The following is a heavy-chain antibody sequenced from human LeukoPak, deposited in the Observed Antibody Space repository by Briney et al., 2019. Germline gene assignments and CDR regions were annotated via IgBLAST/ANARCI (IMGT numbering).Heavy chain of an antibody. CDR1: GFTFSNFG. D-gene: IGHD6-6*01. V-gene: IGHV3-30*18. J-gene: IGHJ6*02. Sequence: PGGSLRLSCAASGFTFSNFGIHWVRQAPGKGLEWVALISYDGSNQYYADSVKGRFTISRDSSKNTLYLQMNSLRAEDTAIYYCAEGQLVDYGMDVWGQGTSVTVSS. CDR3: AEGQLVDYGMDV. CDR2: ISYDGSNQ.